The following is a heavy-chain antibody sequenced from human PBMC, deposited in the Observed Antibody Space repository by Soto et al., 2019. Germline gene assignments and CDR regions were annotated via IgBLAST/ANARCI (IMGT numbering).Heavy chain of an antibody. CDR3: ARGVTTVTTFDY. CDR1: GVSISSGGYS. Sequence: SETLSLTCTVSGVSISSGGYSCNWIRQPPGKGLEWIGYIYHSGSTYYNPSLKSRVTISVDRSKNQFSLKLSSVTAADTAVYYCARGVTTVTTFDYWGQGTLVTVSS. D-gene: IGHD4-17*01. V-gene: IGHV4-30-2*01. CDR2: IYHSGST. J-gene: IGHJ4*02.